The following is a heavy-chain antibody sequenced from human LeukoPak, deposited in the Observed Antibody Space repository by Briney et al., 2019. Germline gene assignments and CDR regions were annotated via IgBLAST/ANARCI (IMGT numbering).Heavy chain of an antibody. D-gene: IGHD2-2*02. CDR2: IYYSGST. J-gene: IGHJ5*02. CDR3: ARGSPRGYCSSTSCYKGGGWFDP. Sequence: SETLSLTCTVSGGSISSSSYYWGWIRQPPGKGLEWIGSIYYSGSTYYNPSLKSRVTISVDTSKNQFSLKLSSVTAADTAVYYCARGSPRGYCSSTSCYKGGGWFDPWGQGTLVTVSS. V-gene: IGHV4-39*01. CDR1: GGSISSSSYY.